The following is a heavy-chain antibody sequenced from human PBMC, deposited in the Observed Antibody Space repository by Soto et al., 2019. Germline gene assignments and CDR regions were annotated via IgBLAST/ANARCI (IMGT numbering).Heavy chain of an antibody. V-gene: IGHV1-18*01. CDR1: GYAFTNYG. CDR2: ISAYNGDT. CDR3: ARSGRYYAGETAY. J-gene: IGHJ4*02. Sequence: QVQLVQSGAEVKQPGASVTVSCQASGYAFTNYGFIWVRQAPGQGLELMGWISAYNGDTNFAQQFRGRVTLTTDTSTRTAYRELRSLSSDDTAVDYCARSGRYYAGETAYWVQGTLVSVSS. D-gene: IGHD3-22*01.